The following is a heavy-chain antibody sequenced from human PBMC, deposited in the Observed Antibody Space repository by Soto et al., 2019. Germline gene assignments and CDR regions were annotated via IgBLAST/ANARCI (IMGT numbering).Heavy chain of an antibody. CDR3: ARTRQEYCGGDCYSDYFDY. D-gene: IGHD2-21*02. CDR1: GGTFSSYA. V-gene: IGHV1-69*13. Sequence: SVKVSCKASGGTFSSYAISWVRQAPGQGLEWMGGIIPIFGTANYAQKFQGRVTITADESTSTAYMELSSLRSEDTAVYYCARTRQEYCGGDCYSDYFDYWGQGTLVTVSS. J-gene: IGHJ4*02. CDR2: IIPIFGTA.